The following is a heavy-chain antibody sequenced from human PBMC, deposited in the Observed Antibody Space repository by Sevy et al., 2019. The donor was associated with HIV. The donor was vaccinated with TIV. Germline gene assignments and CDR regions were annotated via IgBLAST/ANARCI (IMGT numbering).Heavy chain of an antibody. CDR3: ARLFARSGYYTPTYYFDS. CDR2: IYPGDSTT. V-gene: IGHV5-51*01. J-gene: IGHJ4*02. Sequence: GESLKISCKASGYTFTRYWIGWVRQMPGKGLEWMGIIYPGDSTTRYSPSFQGQVTISADKSISTAYLQWSSLKASDTAMCYCARLFARSGYYTPTYYFDSWGQGTLVTVSS. CDR1: GYTFTRYW. D-gene: IGHD3-22*01.